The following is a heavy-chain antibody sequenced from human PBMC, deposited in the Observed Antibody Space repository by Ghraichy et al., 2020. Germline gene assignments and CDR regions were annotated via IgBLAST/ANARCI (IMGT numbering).Heavy chain of an antibody. D-gene: IGHD1-7*01. CDR3: ARSSDNWNYGHWFDP. Sequence: SGPTLVKPTQTLTLTCTFSGFSLRTNEVCVNWIRQPPGKALEWLERIDWDDEKYYSTSLKTRLTIAKDTYKNQVVLTMTNMDPVDTATNYCARSSDNWNYGHWFDPWGQGTLVTVSS. CDR2: IDWDDEK. CDR1: GFSLRTNEVC. J-gene: IGHJ5*02. V-gene: IGHV2-70*11.